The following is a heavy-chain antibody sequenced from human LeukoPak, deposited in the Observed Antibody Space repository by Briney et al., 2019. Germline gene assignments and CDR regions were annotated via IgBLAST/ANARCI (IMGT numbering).Heavy chain of an antibody. J-gene: IGHJ5*02. CDR3: ASVRSVSNWLDP. Sequence: PSETLSLTCSVSGGSISSSAYYWAWIRQPPGKGLEWIGSIHSSGSAYYNPSLNSRITILLDTSKNQLSLKLISMTAADTAVYYCASVRSVSNWLDPWGLGTLVTVSS. V-gene: IGHV4-39*01. D-gene: IGHD3-3*01. CDR1: GGSISSSAYY. CDR2: IHSSGSA.